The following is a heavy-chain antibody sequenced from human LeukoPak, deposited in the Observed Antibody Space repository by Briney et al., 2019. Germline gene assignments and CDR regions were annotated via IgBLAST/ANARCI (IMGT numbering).Heavy chain of an antibody. Sequence: GGSLRLSCAASGFTFSSYSMNWVRQAPGRELEWVSSISSSSSYIYYADSVKGRFTISRDNAKNSLYLQMNSLRAEDTAVYYCAGGLGYCSSTSCYSDYWGQGTLVTVSS. V-gene: IGHV3-21*01. CDR2: ISSSSSYI. J-gene: IGHJ4*02. CDR1: GFTFSSYS. CDR3: AGGLGYCSSTSCYSDY. D-gene: IGHD2-2*02.